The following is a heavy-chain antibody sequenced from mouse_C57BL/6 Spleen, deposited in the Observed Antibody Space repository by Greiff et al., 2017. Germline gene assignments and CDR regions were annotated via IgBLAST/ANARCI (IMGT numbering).Heavy chain of an antibody. J-gene: IGHJ1*03. D-gene: IGHD1-1*01. CDR2: IVPEVGET. Sequence: EVQLQQSGAELVKPGASVKLSCTAPGFNIKDYYMHWVKQRTEQGLEWIGRIVPEVGETKYAPKFQGKATITADTSSNTAYLQLSSLASDDTAVYYCARSRATVVPDWYFDVWGTGTTVTVSS. CDR1: GFNIKDYY. V-gene: IGHV14-2*01. CDR3: ARSRATVVPDWYFDV.